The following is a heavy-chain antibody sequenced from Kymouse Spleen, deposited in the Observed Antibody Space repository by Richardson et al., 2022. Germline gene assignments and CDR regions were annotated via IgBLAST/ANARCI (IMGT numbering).Heavy chain of an antibody. CDR1: GFTFSNAW. D-gene: IGHD1-26*01. CDR2: IKSKTDGGTT. V-gene: IGHV3-15*01. CDR3: TTSWGSYYYYYYGMDV. Sequence: EVQLVESGGGLVKPGGSLRLSCAASGFTFSNAWMSWVRQAPGKGLEWVGRIKSKTDGGTTDYAAPVKGRFTISRDDSKNTLYLQMNSLKTEDTAVYYCTTSWGSYYYYYYGMDVWGQGTTVTVSS. J-gene: IGHJ6*02.